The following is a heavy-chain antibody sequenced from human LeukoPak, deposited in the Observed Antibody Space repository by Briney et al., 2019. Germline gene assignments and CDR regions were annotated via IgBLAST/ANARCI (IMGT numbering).Heavy chain of an antibody. CDR2: IYNSGST. D-gene: IGHD6-13*01. CDR3: ARAYSSSWYFNWFDP. J-gene: IGHJ5*02. V-gene: IGHV4-38-2*01. CDR1: GFTFSSYS. Sequence: GSLRLSCAASGFTFSSYSMNWVRQAPGKGLEWIGTIYNSGSTYYNASLESRVTISVDTSKNQFSLELSSVTAADTAVYYCARAYSSSWYFNWFDPWGQGTLVTVSS.